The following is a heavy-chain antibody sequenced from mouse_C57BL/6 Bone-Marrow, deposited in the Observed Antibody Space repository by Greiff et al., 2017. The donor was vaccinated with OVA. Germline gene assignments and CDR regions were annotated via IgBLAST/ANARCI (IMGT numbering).Heavy chain of an antibody. V-gene: IGHV1-54*01. CDR2: INPGSGGT. CDR1: GYAFTNYL. D-gene: IGHD1-2*01. Sequence: VHLVESGAELVRPGTSVKVSCKASGYAFTNYLIEWVKQRPGQGLEWIGVINPGSGGTNYNEKFKGKATLTADKSSSTAYMQLSSLTSEDSAVYFCARSADLPDYWGQGTTLTVSS. CDR3: ARSADLPDY. J-gene: IGHJ2*01.